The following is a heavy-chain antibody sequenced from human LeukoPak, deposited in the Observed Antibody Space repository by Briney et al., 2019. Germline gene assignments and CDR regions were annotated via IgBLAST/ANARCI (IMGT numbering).Heavy chain of an antibody. CDR3: ARVVLPAAMLFPDAFDI. Sequence: SETLSLTCTVSGGSISSSSYYWGWIRQPPGKGLEWIGSIYHSESTYYNPSLKSRVTISVDTSKNQFSLKLSSVTAADTAVYYCARVVLPAAMLFPDAFDIWGQGTMVTVSS. CDR1: GGSISSSSYY. CDR2: IYHSEST. D-gene: IGHD2-2*01. J-gene: IGHJ3*02. V-gene: IGHV4-39*01.